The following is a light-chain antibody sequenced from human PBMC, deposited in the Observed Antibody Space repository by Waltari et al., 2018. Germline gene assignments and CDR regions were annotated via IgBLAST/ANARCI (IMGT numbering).Light chain of an antibody. Sequence: SSELTQDPAVSVALGQTVRTTCQGDSLRSYYASWYQQKPGQAPVLVIYGKHNRPTGIPDRFSGSSSGNTASLTITGAQAEDEADYYCNSRDSSGNLVVFGGGTKLTVL. V-gene: IGLV3-19*01. CDR3: NSRDSSGNLVV. CDR1: SLRSYY. J-gene: IGLJ2*01. CDR2: GKH.